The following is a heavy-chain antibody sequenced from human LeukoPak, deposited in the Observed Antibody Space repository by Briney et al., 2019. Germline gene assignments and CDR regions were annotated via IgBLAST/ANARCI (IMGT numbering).Heavy chain of an antibody. CDR3: TRNAYGDYDDY. V-gene: IGHV4-4*07. D-gene: IGHD4-17*01. CDR2: IYTTGST. Sequence: PSEILSLTCTVSGGSISSYYWSWIRQPAGKGLEWIGRIYTTGSTDYNPSLKSRVTMSVDTSKNQFSLKLNSVTAADTAIYYCTRNAYGDYDDYWGQGTLVTVSS. J-gene: IGHJ4*02. CDR1: GGSISSYY.